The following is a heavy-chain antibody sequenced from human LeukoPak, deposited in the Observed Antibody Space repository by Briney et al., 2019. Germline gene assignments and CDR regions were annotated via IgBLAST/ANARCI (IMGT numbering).Heavy chain of an antibody. CDR3: ARDVVAAAGLDC. V-gene: IGHV4-39*07. CDR2: IYYSGST. CDR1: GGSISSSSYY. Sequence: SETLSLTCTVSGGSISSSSYYWGWIRQPPGKGLEWIGSIYYSGSTYYNPSLKSRVTISVDTSKNQFSLKLSSVTAADTAVYYCARDVVAAAGLDCWGQGTLVTVSS. J-gene: IGHJ4*02. D-gene: IGHD6-13*01.